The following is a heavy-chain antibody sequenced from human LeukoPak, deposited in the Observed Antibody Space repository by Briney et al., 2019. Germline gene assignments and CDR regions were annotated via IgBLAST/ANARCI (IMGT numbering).Heavy chain of an antibody. CDR1: GYTFTGYH. CDR2: INPNSGGT. J-gene: IGHJ5*02. Sequence: ASVTVSCKASGYTFTGYHMHWVRQAPGQGLEWMGWINPNSGGTNYAQKFQGRVTMTRDTSISTAYMELSRLRSDDTAVYYCARVPGSGWYQPGWPGRYNWFDPWGQGTLVTVSS. CDR3: ARVPGSGWYQPGWPGRYNWFDP. D-gene: IGHD6-19*01. V-gene: IGHV1-2*02.